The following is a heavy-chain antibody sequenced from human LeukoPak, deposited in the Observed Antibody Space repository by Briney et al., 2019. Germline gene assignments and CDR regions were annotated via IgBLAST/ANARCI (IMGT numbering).Heavy chain of an antibody. V-gene: IGHV1-2*02. Sequence: ASVKVSCKASGYTFTGHYIHWVRQAPGQGLEWMGWIHPNTGGTKYAQKFQGRVTMTRDTSISTAYMELSSLRSDDSAVYYCARGVTGAYYYYYMDVWGKGTTVTVSS. CDR3: ARGVTGAYYYYYMDV. CDR1: GYTFTGHY. J-gene: IGHJ6*03. D-gene: IGHD2-21*02. CDR2: IHPNTGGT.